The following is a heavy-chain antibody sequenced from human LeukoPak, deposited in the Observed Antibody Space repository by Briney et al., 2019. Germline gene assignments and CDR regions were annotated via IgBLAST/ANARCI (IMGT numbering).Heavy chain of an antibody. CDR2: ISGGGGST. Sequence: GGSLRLSCAASGFTFSDYAMSWVRQAPGKGLEWVSDISGGGGSTYYADSVKGRFTISRDNSKNTLYLQMNSLRAEDTDVYYCSKDLVDSSSWFFLFDYWGQGTLVTVSS. J-gene: IGHJ4*02. CDR3: SKDLVDSSSWFFLFDY. D-gene: IGHD6-13*01. CDR1: GFTFSDYA. V-gene: IGHV3-23*01.